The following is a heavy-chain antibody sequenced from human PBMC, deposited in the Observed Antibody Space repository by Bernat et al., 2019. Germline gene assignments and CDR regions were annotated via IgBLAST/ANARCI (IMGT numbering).Heavy chain of an antibody. CDR3: VRDAKTYYDFWSGYPNLYYFDY. V-gene: IGHV1-18*04. CDR1: GYTFTSYG. Sequence: QVQLVQSGAEVKKPGASVKVSCKASGYTFTSYGISWVRQAPGQGLEWMGWISAYNGNTNYAQKLQGRVTMTTDTSTSTAYMELRSLRSDDTAVYYCVRDAKTYYDFWSGYPNLYYFDYWGQGTLVTVSS. D-gene: IGHD3-3*01. CDR2: ISAYNGNT. J-gene: IGHJ4*02.